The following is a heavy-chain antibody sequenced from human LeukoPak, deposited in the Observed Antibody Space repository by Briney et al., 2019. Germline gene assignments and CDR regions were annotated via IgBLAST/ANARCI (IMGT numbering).Heavy chain of an antibody. V-gene: IGHV3-23*01. D-gene: IGHD3-16*01. Sequence: GGSLRLSCAASGFTFSSDWMSWVRQAPGKGLELVSGSSGSGDSTYCADSVKGRFTVSRDNSKNTLYLQMNSLTAADTAVYFCAKALGDWPTTLDYWGRGTLVTVSS. CDR1: GFTFSSDW. CDR3: AKALGDWPTTLDY. J-gene: IGHJ4*02. CDR2: SSGSGDST.